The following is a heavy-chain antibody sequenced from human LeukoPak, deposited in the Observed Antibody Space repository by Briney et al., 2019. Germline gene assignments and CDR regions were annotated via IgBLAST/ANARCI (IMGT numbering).Heavy chain of an antibody. CDR2: INAGNGNT. V-gene: IGHV1-3*01. CDR3: ASDGVAGIAAAGMLDY. D-gene: IGHD6-13*01. Sequence: GASVKVSCMASGYTFTSYAMHWVRQAPGQSLEWMGWINAGNGNTKYSQKFQGRVTITRDTSASTAYMELSSLRSEDTAVYYCASDGVAGIAAAGMLDYWGQGTLVTVSS. J-gene: IGHJ4*02. CDR1: GYTFTSYA.